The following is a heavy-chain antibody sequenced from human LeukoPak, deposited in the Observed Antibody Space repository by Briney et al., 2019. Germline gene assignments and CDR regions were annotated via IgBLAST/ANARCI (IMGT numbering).Heavy chain of an antibody. CDR3: ATEGIVVVPTAPWAGFDY. Sequence: GGSLRLSCVVSGLTFSDAWMNWVRQAPGKGLEWVGRIKSKTNGGTTEYAAPVKGRFAISRDDSRNTLYLQMNSLKTEDTAVYYCATEGIVVVPTAPWAGFDYWGQGTLVTVSS. V-gene: IGHV3-15*01. CDR1: GLTFSDAW. D-gene: IGHD2-2*01. CDR2: IKSKTNGGTT. J-gene: IGHJ4*02.